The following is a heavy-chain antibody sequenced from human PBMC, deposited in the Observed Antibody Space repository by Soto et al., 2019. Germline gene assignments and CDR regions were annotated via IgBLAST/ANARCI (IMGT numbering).Heavy chain of an antibody. D-gene: IGHD6-19*01. Sequence: QVQLLQSGPEVRKPGASVKVACKASGYIFLNYGLSWVRQAPGQGLEWMGWIRPFNRNTKYAQQLQGRVTMKTTTSTNTDHMELTSLTSDDTAVYFCARQRSGRRHYYYYPLNVWGQGTTVIVSS. CDR3: ARQRSGRRHYYYYPLNV. CDR2: IRPFNRNT. CDR1: GYIFLNYG. J-gene: IGHJ6*02. V-gene: IGHV1-18*01.